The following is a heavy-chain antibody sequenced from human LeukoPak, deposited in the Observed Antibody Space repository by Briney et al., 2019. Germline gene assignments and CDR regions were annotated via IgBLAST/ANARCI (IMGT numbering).Heavy chain of an antibody. V-gene: IGHV4-39*01. CDR3: ARVISPPYDSRKVVYAFDI. CDR2: IYYSGST. D-gene: IGHD3-22*01. J-gene: IGHJ3*02. Sequence: NPSETLSLTCTVSGGSISSSSYYWGWIRQPPGKGLEWIGSIYYSGSTYYNPSLKSRVTISVDTSKNQFSLKLSSVTAADTAVYYCARVISPPYDSRKVVYAFDIWGQGTMVTVSS. CDR1: GGSISSSSYY.